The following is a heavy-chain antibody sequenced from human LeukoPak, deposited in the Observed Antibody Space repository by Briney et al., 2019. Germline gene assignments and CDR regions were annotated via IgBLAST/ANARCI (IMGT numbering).Heavy chain of an antibody. CDR2: FDPEDGET. CDR1: GYTLTELS. V-gene: IGHV1-24*01. Sequence: ASVKVSCKVSGYTLTELSMHWVRQAPGKGLEWMGGFDPEDGETIYAQKFQGRVTMTEDTSTDTAYMELSSLRSEDTAVYYCATRYCSGGSCPNYYYYYMDVWGKGTTVTIS. D-gene: IGHD2-15*01. CDR3: ATRYCSGGSCPNYYYYYMDV. J-gene: IGHJ6*03.